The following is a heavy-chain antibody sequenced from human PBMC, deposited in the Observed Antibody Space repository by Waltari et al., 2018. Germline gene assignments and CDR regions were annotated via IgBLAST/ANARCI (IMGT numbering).Heavy chain of an antibody. V-gene: IGHV3-7*01. CDR1: GFSFRSHY. J-gene: IGHJ4*02. D-gene: IGHD6-19*01. CDR2: IGPDGSAR. CDR3: ARQDISVRSCPDY. Sequence: EVQLVESGGGLVQPGGSLRLACVASGFSFRSHYVTWLRLGPGKGLEGVGNIGPDGSARNHVDSVKGRFTISRDNAQNTLYLQMNSLRAEDTAVYYCARQDISVRSCPDYWGQGTLVTVSS.